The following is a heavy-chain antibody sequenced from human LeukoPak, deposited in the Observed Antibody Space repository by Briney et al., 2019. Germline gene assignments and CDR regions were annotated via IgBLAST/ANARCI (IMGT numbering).Heavy chain of an antibody. Sequence: SETLSLTCTVSGGSISSSSYYWGWIRQPPWKGLEWIGSIYYSGSTYYNPSLKSRVTISVDTSKNQFSLKLSSVTAADTAVYYCARDRGQRGYNNYWGQGTLVTVSS. CDR1: GGSISSSSYY. V-gene: IGHV4-39*07. CDR2: IYYSGST. J-gene: IGHJ4*02. CDR3: ARDRGQRGYNNY. D-gene: IGHD5-24*01.